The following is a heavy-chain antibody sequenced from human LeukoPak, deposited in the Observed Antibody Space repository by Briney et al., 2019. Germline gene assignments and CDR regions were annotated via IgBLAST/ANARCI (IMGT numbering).Heavy chain of an antibody. CDR1: GGSFSGYY. CDR3: ARGRAGRKTWFDP. D-gene: IGHD1-14*01. V-gene: IGHV4-34*01. CDR2: INHSGST. Sequence: SETLSLICAVYGGSFSGYYWSWIRQPPGKGLEWIGEINHSGSTNYNPSLKSRVTISVDTSKNQFSLKLSSVTAADTAVYYCARGRAGRKTWFDPWGQGTLVTVSS. J-gene: IGHJ5*02.